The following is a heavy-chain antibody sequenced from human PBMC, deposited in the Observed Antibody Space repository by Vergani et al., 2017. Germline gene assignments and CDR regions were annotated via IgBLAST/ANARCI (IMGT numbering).Heavy chain of an antibody. CDR1: GFTFSSYG. CDR2: IWYDGSNK. CDR3: ARDLTPIEYSSIPFDY. V-gene: IGHV3-33*01. Sequence: QVQLVESGGGVVQPGRSLRLSCAASGFTFSSYGMHWVRQAPGKGLEWVAVIWYDGSNKYYADSVKGRFTISRDNSKNTLYLQMNSLRAEDTAVYYCARDLTPIEYSSIPFDYWGQGTLVTVSS. D-gene: IGHD6-6*01. J-gene: IGHJ4*02.